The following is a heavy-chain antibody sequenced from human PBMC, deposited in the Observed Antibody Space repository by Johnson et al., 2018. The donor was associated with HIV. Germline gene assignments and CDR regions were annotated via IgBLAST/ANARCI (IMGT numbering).Heavy chain of an antibody. Sequence: QMLLVESGGGLVQPGGSLRLSCAASGFTFSSYAMHWVRQAPGKGLEWVAVISYDGSNKYYADSVKGRFTISRDNSKNTLYLQMNSLRAEDTAVYYCAKVSGGGIVRWDIWGQGTMVTVSS. D-gene: IGHD3-10*01. J-gene: IGHJ3*02. V-gene: IGHV3-30-3*01. CDR3: AKVSGGGIVRWDI. CDR1: GFTFSSYA. CDR2: ISYDGSNK.